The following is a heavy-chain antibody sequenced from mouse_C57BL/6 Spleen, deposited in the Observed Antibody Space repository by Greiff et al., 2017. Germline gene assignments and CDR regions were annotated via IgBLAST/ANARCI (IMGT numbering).Heavy chain of an antibody. CDR3: ARYDFKTYYYAMDY. CDR1: GYAFTNYL. CDR2: INPGSGGT. V-gene: IGHV1-54*01. Sequence: QVQLQQSGAELVRPGTSVKVSCKASGYAFTNYLIEWVKQRPGQGLEWIGVINPGSGGTNYNEKFKGKATLTADKSSSTAYMQLSSLTSEDSAVYFCARYDFKTYYYAMDYWGQGTSVTVSS. D-gene: IGHD2-4*01. J-gene: IGHJ4*01.